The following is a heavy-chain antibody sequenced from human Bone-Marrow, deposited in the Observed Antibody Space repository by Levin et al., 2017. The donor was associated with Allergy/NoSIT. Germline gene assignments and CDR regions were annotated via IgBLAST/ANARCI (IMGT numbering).Heavy chain of an antibody. J-gene: IGHJ5*02. CDR3: ARGPPDYGDYPPRFDP. CDR2: INPSGGST. V-gene: IGHV1-46*03. CDR1: GYTSTNYY. Sequence: ASVKVSCKATGYTSTNYYLHWVRQAPGQGLEWMGIINPSGGSTSYAQKFQGRVTMTRDTSTSTVYMELSSLRSEDTAVYYCARGPPDYGDYPPRFDPWGQGTLVTVSS. D-gene: IGHD4-17*01.